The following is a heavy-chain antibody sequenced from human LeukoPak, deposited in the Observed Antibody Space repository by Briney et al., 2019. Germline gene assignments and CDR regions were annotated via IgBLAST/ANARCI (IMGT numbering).Heavy chain of an antibody. CDR3: ANFEPGYTSSWYAEF. V-gene: IGHV3-48*01. CDR1: GFTFGSSR. D-gene: IGHD6-13*01. CDR2: ISSRGTTK. Sequence: GESLRLSCEVSGFTFGSSRMNWVRQAPGKGLEWVSYISSRGTTKHYADSVKGRFTISRDNAKNALYLQMNSLRVEDTAVYYCANFEPGYTSSWYAEFWGQGTLVTVSS. J-gene: IGHJ4*02.